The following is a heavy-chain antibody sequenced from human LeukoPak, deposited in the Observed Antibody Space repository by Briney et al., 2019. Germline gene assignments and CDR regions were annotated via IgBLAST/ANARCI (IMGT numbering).Heavy chain of an antibody. CDR2: IYYSGST. CDR3: ARHAWSSSGWYVDY. J-gene: IGHJ4*02. Sequence: PSETLSLTCTVSGGSISSYYWSWIRQPPGKGLEWIGYIYYSGSTNYNPSLKSRVTISVDTSKNQFSLKLSSVTAADTAVYYCARHAWSSSGWYVDYWGQGTLVTVSS. CDR1: GGSISSYY. D-gene: IGHD6-19*01. V-gene: IGHV4-59*08.